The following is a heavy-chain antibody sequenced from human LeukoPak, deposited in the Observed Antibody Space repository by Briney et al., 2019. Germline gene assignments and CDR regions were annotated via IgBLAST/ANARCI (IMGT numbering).Heavy chain of an antibody. V-gene: IGHV3-23*01. CDR1: GFTFSSYA. CDR3: ARDSDYYGSGSPSLNWFDP. Sequence: GGSLRLSRAASGFTFSSYAMSWVRQAPGKGLEWVSAISGSGGSTYYADSVKGRFTISRDNSKNTLYLQMNSLRAEDTAVYYCARDSDYYGSGSPSLNWFDPWGQGTLVTVSS. CDR2: ISGSGGST. J-gene: IGHJ5*02. D-gene: IGHD3-10*01.